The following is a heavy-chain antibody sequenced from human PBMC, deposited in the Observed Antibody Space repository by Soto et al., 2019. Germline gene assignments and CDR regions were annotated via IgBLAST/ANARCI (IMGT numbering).Heavy chain of an antibody. CDR3: ARQTTFISSWFDY. Sequence: ESLCLACPVSGGSSTNHYWTWIRQPAGKGLEWIGRIFTTGSTNYNPSLKRRLTMSVDTSKNQFSLKLNSVTAADKALYFCARQTTFISSWFDYWGHGTLVTVSS. CDR1: GGSSTNHY. CDR2: IFTTGST. V-gene: IGHV4-4*07. D-gene: IGHD1-1*01. J-gene: IGHJ5*01.